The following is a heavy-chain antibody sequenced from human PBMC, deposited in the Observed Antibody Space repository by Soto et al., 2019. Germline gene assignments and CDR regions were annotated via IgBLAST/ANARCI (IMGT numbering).Heavy chain of an antibody. CDR3: ARDHGVAGTDY. CDR1: GFTFSSCG. J-gene: IGHJ4*02. D-gene: IGHD6-19*01. V-gene: IGHV3-33*01. Sequence: PGGSLRLSCAGSGFTFSSCGRHWVRQPPGKGLEWVAVIWYDGSNKYYADAVKGRFTISRDNSKNTLYLQMNSLRAEDTAVYYCARDHGVAGTDYWGQGTLVTVSS. CDR2: IWYDGSNK.